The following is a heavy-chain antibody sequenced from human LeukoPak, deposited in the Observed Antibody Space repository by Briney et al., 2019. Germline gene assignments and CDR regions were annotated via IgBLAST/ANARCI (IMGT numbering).Heavy chain of an antibody. Sequence: GGSLRLSCAASGFTFSDYYMSWIRQAPGKGLEWVSYISSSGSTIYYADSVRGRFTISRDNAKKSLYLQMNSLRAEDTAVYYGARVGYDYVWGSSRYYYYYYMDVWGKGTTVTISS. CDR3: ARVGYDYVWGSSRYYYYYYMDV. D-gene: IGHD3-16*01. J-gene: IGHJ6*03. V-gene: IGHV3-11*04. CDR1: GFTFSDYY. CDR2: ISSSGSTI.